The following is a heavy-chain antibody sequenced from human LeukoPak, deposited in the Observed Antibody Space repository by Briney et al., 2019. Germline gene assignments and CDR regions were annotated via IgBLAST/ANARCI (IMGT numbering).Heavy chain of an antibody. J-gene: IGHJ4*02. CDR1: GGSVSSYS. CDR3: ARTRSQGIAAQYFDY. Sequence: SETLSLTCTVSGGSVSSYSWSWIRQPPGKGLEWIGYFYYSGSTNYNPSLKSRVTISVDTSKSQFSLKLTSVTAADTAVYYSARTRSQGIAAQYFDYWGQGTLVTVSS. V-gene: IGHV4-59*08. CDR2: FYYSGST. D-gene: IGHD6-13*01.